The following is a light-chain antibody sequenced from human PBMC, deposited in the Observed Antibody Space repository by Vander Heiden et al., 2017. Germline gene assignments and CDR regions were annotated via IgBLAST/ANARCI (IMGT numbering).Light chain of an antibody. J-gene: IGKJ5*01. V-gene: IGKV1-13*02. Sequence: AIQLTQSPSSLSASVGDRVTITCRASQGISSALAWYQQKPGKAPKLLIYDASSLESGVPSRFSGSGSGTDFTLTISSLQPEDFATYYCQQFNSYSFAFGQGTRLEIK. CDR2: DAS. CDR1: QGISSA. CDR3: QQFNSYSFA.